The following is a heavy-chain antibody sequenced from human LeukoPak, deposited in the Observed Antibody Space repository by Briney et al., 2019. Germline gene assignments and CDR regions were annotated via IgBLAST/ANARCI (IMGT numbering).Heavy chain of an antibody. D-gene: IGHD3-22*01. CDR2: IYYSGST. CDR1: GGSISSYY. J-gene: IGHJ4*02. V-gene: IGHV4-59*01. CDR3: ARGLDYYDSSGYYYGKYFDY. Sequence: SETLSLTCTVSGGSISSYYWSWIRQPPGKGLEWIGYIYYSGSTNYNPSLKSRVTISVDTPKNQFSLKLSSVTAADTAVYYCARGLDYYDSSGYYYGKYFDYWGQGTLVTVSS.